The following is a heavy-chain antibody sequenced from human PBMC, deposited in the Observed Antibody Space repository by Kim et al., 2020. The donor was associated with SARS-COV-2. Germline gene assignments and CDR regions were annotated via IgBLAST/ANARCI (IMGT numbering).Heavy chain of an antibody. J-gene: IGHJ4*02. Sequence: RGSLRLSCAASGFTLTSHWMSWVRQAPGKGLEWVANIKEHGTETYYADSVRGRFTISRDPAKNSLYLQMNYLRAEDTALYYCARGPNYGEFADFFDYWGQGTHVTVSS. CDR3: ARGPNYGEFADFFDY. CDR2: IKEHGTET. CDR1: GFTLTSHW. D-gene: IGHD4-17*01. V-gene: IGHV3-7*01.